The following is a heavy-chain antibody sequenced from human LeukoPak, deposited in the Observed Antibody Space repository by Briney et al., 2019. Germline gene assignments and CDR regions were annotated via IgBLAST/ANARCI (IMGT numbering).Heavy chain of an antibody. V-gene: IGHV4-59*12. CDR3: ARDQGSSGYYYFG. J-gene: IGHJ3*01. CDR1: GGSISSYY. Sequence: SETLSLTCTVSGGSISSYYWSWIRQPPGKGLEWIGYIYYSGSTNYNPSLKSRVTISVDTSKNQFSLKLSSVTAADTAVYYCARDQGSSGYYYFGWGRGTMVTVSS. D-gene: IGHD3-22*01. CDR2: IYYSGST.